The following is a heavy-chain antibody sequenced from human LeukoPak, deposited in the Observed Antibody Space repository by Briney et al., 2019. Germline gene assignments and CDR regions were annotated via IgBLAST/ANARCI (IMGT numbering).Heavy chain of an antibody. CDR3: ARGPIQLWCGDY. CDR1: GGSISSGDYY. D-gene: IGHD5-18*01. J-gene: IGHJ4*02. V-gene: IGHV4-30-4*01. Sequence: SQTLSLTCTVSGGSISSGDYYWSWIRQPPGKGLEWIGYIYYSGSTYYNPSLKSRVTISVDTSKNQFSLKLSSVTAADTAVYYCARGPIQLWCGDYWGQGTLVTVSS. CDR2: IYYSGST.